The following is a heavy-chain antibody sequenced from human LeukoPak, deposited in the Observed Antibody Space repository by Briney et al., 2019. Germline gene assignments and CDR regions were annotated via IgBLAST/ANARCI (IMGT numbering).Heavy chain of an antibody. CDR3: AKDGDSSSGHCDY. CDR1: GITFSSYA. CDR2: IIPMLGLT. J-gene: IGHJ4*02. Sequence: SVKVSCKTSGITFSSYAMSWVRPAPGQGLEWMGRIIPMLGLTDYAQKFQGRVTITADTSTRTVYMELTSLTSEDTAVYYCAKDGDSSSGHCDYWGQGTLVTVSS. V-gene: IGHV1-69*04. D-gene: IGHD6-19*01.